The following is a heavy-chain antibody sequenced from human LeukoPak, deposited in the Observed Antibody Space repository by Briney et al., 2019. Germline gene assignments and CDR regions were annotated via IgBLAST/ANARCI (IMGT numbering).Heavy chain of an antibody. CDR1: GGSISDYY. Sequence: SETLSLTRTVSGGSISDYYWSWIRQPPGKGLEWIGYFSNSGTNNYNPSLKSRVTISVDTSKNQFSLKLSSVTAADTAVYYCARHLSGYKTYYYGMDVWGQGTTVTVSS. CDR3: ARHLSGYKTYYYGMDV. CDR2: FSNSGTN. V-gene: IGHV4-59*08. J-gene: IGHJ6*02. D-gene: IGHD5-12*01.